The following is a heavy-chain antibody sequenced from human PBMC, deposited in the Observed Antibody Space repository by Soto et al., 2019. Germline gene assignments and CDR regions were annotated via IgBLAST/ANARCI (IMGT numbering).Heavy chain of an antibody. CDR2: IYYSGST. Sequence: NPSETLSLTCTVSGGSISSSSYYWGWIRQPPGKGLEWIGSIYYSGSTYYNPSLKSRVTISVDTSKNQFSLKLSSVTAADTAVYFCARGSIVATRFDFWGLGTLVTVSS. D-gene: IGHD5-12*01. CDR3: ARGSIVATRFDF. CDR1: GGSISSSSYY. J-gene: IGHJ4*02. V-gene: IGHV4-39*01.